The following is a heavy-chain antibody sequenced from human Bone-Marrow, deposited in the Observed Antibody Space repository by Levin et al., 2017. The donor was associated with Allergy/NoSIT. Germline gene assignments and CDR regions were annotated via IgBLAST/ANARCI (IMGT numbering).Heavy chain of an antibody. CDR1: GFTFSSYS. D-gene: IGHD3-22*01. V-gene: IGHV3-48*01. Sequence: GGSLRLSCAASGFTFSSYSMNWVRQAPGKGLEWVSYISSSSSTIYYADSVKGRFTISRDNAKNSLYLQMNSLRAEDTAVYYCARGGTYYYDSSGYYYDYRPFDYWGQGTLVTVSS. CDR2: ISSSSSTI. CDR3: ARGGTYYYDSSGYYYDYRPFDY. J-gene: IGHJ4*02.